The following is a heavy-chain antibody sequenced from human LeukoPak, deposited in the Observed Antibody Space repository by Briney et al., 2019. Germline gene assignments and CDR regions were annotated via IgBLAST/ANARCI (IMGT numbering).Heavy chain of an antibody. Sequence: GRSLRLSCAASGFTFSSFGMHWVRQAPGKGLEWVVIIWYDGSDKYYADSVKGRLTISRDNSKNTLYLQMNSLRAEDTAVYYCARGDHGSGSYYDFWGQGTLVTVSS. CDR3: ARGDHGSGSYYDF. J-gene: IGHJ4*02. CDR2: IWYDGSDK. V-gene: IGHV3-33*01. D-gene: IGHD3-10*01. CDR1: GFTFSSFG.